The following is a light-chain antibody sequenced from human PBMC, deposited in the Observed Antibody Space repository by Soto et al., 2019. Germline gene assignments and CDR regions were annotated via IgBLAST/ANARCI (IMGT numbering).Light chain of an antibody. CDR3: QQYNKWTLT. J-gene: IGKJ4*01. Sequence: EIVMTQSPATLSVSHGERATLSCRSSESVSSNLAWYQQKPGQAPRLLIYGASTRATGIPARFSGSGSGTEFTLTISSLQSEDFAGYYCQQYNKWTLTFCGGTKVEMK. CDR2: GAS. V-gene: IGKV3-15*01. CDR1: ESVSSN.